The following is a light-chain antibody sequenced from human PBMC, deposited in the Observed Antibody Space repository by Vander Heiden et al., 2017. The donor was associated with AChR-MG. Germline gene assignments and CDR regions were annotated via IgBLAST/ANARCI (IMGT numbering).Light chain of an antibody. CDR1: QHVLSSSNNKNY. Sequence: DLVMTQSPDSLAVSLGERATINCKSSQHVLSSSNNKNYLAWYQQKPGQPPKLLIYWASTRESGVPDRFSGSGSGTDFTLTISSLQAEDVAVYYCQQYYSTPRAFGQGTKVEIK. V-gene: IGKV4-1*01. CDR2: WAS. J-gene: IGKJ1*01. CDR3: QQYYSTPRA.